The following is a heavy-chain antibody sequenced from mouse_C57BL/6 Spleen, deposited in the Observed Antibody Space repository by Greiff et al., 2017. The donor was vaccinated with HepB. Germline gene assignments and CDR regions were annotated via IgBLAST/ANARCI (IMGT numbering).Heavy chain of an antibody. Sequence: QVQLQQPGAELVKPGASVKLSCKASGYTFTSYWMQWVKQRPGQGLEWIGEIDPSDSYTNYNQKFKGKATLTVDTSSSTAYMQLSSLTSEDSAVYYCARVDFYAMDHWGQGTSVTVSS. CDR3: ARVDFYAMDH. V-gene: IGHV1-50*01. CDR1: GYTFTSYW. CDR2: IDPSDSYT. J-gene: IGHJ4*01.